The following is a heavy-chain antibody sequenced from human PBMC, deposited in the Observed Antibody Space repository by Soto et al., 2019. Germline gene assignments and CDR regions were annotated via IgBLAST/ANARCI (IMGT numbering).Heavy chain of an antibody. Sequence: GGSLRLSCAASGFTFSSYAMSWVRQAPGKGLEWVSAISGSGGSTYYADSVKGRFTISRDNSKNTLYLQMNSLRAEDTAVYYCVKVVVRGLYYYTGMDVGAQGTTVTVS. J-gene: IGHJ6*02. CDR3: VKVVVRGLYYYTGMDV. D-gene: IGHD2-21*01. CDR1: GFTFSSYA. CDR2: ISGSGGST. V-gene: IGHV3-23*01.